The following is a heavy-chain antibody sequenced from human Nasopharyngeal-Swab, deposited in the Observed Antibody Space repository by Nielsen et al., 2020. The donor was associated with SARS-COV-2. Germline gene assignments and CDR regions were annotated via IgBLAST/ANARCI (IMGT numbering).Heavy chain of an antibody. CDR1: GFTFSSYW. Sequence: GESLKISCAASGFTFSSYWMHWVRQPPGEGLQWVSRINTDETTTNYADSVRGRFTISRDNAKNTLYLQMNSLRAEDTAVYYCARDVGGRDNYWGQGALVTVSS. CDR3: ARDVGGRDNY. V-gene: IGHV3-74*01. D-gene: IGHD2-15*01. J-gene: IGHJ4*02. CDR2: INTDETTT.